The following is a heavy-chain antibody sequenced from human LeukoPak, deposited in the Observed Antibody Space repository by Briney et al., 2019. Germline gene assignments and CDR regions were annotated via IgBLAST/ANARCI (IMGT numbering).Heavy chain of an antibody. CDR2: IIPIFGTA. CDR1: GGTFSSYA. Sequence: SVKVSCKASGGTFSSYAISWVRQAPGQGLEWMGGIIPIFGTANYAQKFQGRVTITTDESTSTAYMELSSLRSEDTAVYYCARPPPGGTNYFQHWGQGTLVTVSS. V-gene: IGHV1-69*05. D-gene: IGHD1-7*01. J-gene: IGHJ1*01. CDR3: ARPPPGGTNYFQH.